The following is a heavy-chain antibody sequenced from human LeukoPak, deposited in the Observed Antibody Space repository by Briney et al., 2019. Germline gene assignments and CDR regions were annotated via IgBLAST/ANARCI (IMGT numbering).Heavy chain of an antibody. V-gene: IGHV3-21*01. J-gene: IGHJ4*02. Sequence: GGSLRPSCAASGFTFSSYSMNWVRQAPGKGLEWVSSISSSSSYIYYADSVKGRFTISRDNAKNSLYLQMNSLRAEDTAVYYCARDSTEWLFFDYWGQGTLVTVSS. CDR3: ARDSTEWLFFDY. CDR1: GFTFSSYS. D-gene: IGHD3-3*01. CDR2: ISSSSSYI.